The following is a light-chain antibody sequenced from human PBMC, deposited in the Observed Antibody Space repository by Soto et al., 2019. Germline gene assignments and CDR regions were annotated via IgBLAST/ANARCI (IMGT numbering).Light chain of an antibody. J-gene: IGLJ2*01. V-gene: IGLV2-14*03. CDR1: SSDIGAYNF. CDR2: DVN. CDR3: TSWTTSTTMI. Sequence: QSALTQPASVSGPPGQSITISCTGTSSDIGAYNFVSWYQQHPGKAPKLMLYDVNTRPSGVSNRFSGSKSGNTASLTISGLQAEDEADYYCTSWTTSTTMIFGGGTKLTVL.